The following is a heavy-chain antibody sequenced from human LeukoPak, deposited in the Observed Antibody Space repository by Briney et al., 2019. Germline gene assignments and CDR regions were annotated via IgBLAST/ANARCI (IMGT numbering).Heavy chain of an antibody. CDR1: GFTFDDYA. V-gene: IGHV3-9*01. Sequence: PGGSLRLSCAASGFTFDDYATHWVRQAPGKGLKWVSGISWNSNSIGYADSVKGRFTISRDNAKNSLYLQMNSLRVEDTALYYCAKVGYGSGRYIWYFDLWGRGTLVTVSS. D-gene: IGHD6-19*01. J-gene: IGHJ2*01. CDR3: AKVGYGSGRYIWYFDL. CDR2: ISWNSNSI.